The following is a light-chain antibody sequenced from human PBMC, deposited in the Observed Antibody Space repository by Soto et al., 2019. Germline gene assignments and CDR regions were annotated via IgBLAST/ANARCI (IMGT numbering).Light chain of an antibody. J-gene: IGKJ2*01. CDR1: QSVSSSY. CDR3: QQYGRSPGT. CDR2: GAS. Sequence: EIVLTQSPGTLSLSPGERATLSCRASQSVSSSYLAWYQQKPGQAPRLLIYGASSRATGIPDRFSGSGSGTDFTLTISRLEPEAFAVYYCQQYGRSPGTFGQGTKLEIK. V-gene: IGKV3-20*01.